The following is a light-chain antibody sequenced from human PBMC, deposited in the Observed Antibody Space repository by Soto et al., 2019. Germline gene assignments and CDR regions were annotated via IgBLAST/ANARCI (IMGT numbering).Light chain of an antibody. V-gene: IGLV3-21*01. CDR1: NIGSKS. Sequence: SYELTQPPSVSVAPGKTASVACGGSNIGSKSEHWYQKKSGLARVLVMYYDSDRPSGIPERFSGSNSGNTSTLTISGVEAGDEADYYCQVWEISSGNVVFGGGTKLTVL. CDR2: YDS. J-gene: IGLJ3*02. CDR3: QVWEISSGNVV.